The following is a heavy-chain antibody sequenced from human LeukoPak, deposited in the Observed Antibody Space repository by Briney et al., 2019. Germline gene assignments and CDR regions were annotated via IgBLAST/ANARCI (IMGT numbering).Heavy chain of an antibody. CDR1: GFTFSSYS. V-gene: IGHV3-21*01. Sequence: GSLRLSCAASGFTFSSYSMNWVRQAPGKGLEWVSSISSSSSYIYYADSVKGRFTISRDNAKNSLYLQMNSLRAEDTAVYYCACNSGYSSSWRDYWGQGTLVTVSS. J-gene: IGHJ4*02. D-gene: IGHD6-13*01. CDR2: ISSSSSYI. CDR3: ACNSGYSSSWRDY.